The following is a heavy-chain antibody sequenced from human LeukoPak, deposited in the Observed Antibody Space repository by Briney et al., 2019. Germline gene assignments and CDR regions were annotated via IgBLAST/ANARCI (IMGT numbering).Heavy chain of an antibody. CDR1: GYTFTNYG. CDR3: ARRSTLYSSGHFYFDY. J-gene: IGHJ4*02. CDR2: ISAQDGTT. V-gene: IGHV1-18*01. Sequence: SVKVSCKASGYTFTNYGITWVRQAPGQGLEWMGWISAQDGTTNYALKLQDRVTMTTDTSTSTAYMEVRGLRSDDTAVYYCARRSTLYSSGHFYFDYWGQGTLVTVSS. D-gene: IGHD6-19*01.